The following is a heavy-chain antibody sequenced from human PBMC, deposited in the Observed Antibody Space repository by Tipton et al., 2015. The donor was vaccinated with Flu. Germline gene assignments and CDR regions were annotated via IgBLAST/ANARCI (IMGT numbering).Heavy chain of an antibody. CDR3: ARDAQEHCSSSSSCSEFDY. V-gene: IGHV4-39*07. D-gene: IGHD2-2*01. CDR1: GGSISSSSYH. Sequence: TLSLTCTVSGGSISSSSYHWAWIRQPPGKGLEWIGSIYYTGNTYHTPSLESRVTMSVDTSKNQFSLKLSSVTAADTAVYYCARDAQEHCSSSSSCSEFDYWGQGTLVTVFS. CDR2: IYYTGNT. J-gene: IGHJ4*02.